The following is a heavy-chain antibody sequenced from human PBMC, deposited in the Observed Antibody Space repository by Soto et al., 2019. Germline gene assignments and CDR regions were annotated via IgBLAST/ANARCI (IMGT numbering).Heavy chain of an antibody. CDR2: IYHSGRT. D-gene: IGHD3-3*01. Sequence: SETLSLTCAVSGGSISSNNWWSWVRQPPEKRLGWIGEIYHSGRTNYNPSLKSGVTILVDKSKNQFSLKLSSVTAADTAVYYCARYDSWSGYPYGMDVWGQGTTVTVS. CDR1: GGSISSNNW. V-gene: IGHV4-4*02. CDR3: ARYDSWSGYPYGMDV. J-gene: IGHJ6*02.